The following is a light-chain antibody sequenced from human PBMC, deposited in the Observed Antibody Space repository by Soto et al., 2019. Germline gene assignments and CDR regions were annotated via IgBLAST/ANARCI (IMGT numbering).Light chain of an antibody. V-gene: IGLV1-40*01. CDR2: SNN. CDR1: SSNIGAGYD. J-gene: IGLJ1*01. CDR3: QSYDSSLSGSYV. Sequence: QSVLTQPPSVSGAPGQRVTISCTGSSSNIGAGYDVHWYQRLPGTAPKVLIYSNNNRPSGVPDQFSGSKSGTSASLAITGLQAEDEADYYCQSYDSSLSGSYVFGTGTKLTVL.